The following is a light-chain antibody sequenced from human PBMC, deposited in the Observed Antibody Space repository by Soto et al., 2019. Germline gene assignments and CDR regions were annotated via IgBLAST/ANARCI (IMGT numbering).Light chain of an antibody. CDR2: DAS. Sequence: AIQLTQSRSSLSASVGDRVTITCRASQGISSYLAWYQQRPGKAPQLLISDASRLESGVPSRFSGSGSGTEFTLTISSLQPDDSATYYCQQYKSYSPRTFGQGTKVDIK. CDR1: QGISSY. CDR3: QQYKSYSPRT. V-gene: IGKV1-13*02. J-gene: IGKJ1*01.